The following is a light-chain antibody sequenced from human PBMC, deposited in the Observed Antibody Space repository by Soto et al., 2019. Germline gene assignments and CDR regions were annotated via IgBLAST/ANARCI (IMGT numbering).Light chain of an antibody. CDR1: SSDVGDYIS. V-gene: IGLV2-14*01. CDR3: TSYTSSTTLYV. CDR2: EVS. J-gene: IGLJ1*01. Sequence: QSVLTQPASVSGSPGQSISISCTGPSSDVGDYISVSWFQQHPGKAPKLMIYEVSNRPSGVSNRFSGSKSANTASLTISGLQAEDEADYYCTSYTSSTTLYVLGTGTKLTVL.